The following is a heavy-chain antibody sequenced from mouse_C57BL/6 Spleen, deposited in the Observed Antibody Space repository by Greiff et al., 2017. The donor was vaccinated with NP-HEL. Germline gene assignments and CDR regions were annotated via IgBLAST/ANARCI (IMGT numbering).Heavy chain of an antibody. V-gene: IGHV1-64*01. CDR1: GYTFTSYW. CDR3: AKSWDRDLDY. Sequence: QVQLQQPGAELVKPGASVKLSCKASGYTFTSYWMHWVKQRPGQGLEWIGMIHPNSGSTNYNEKFKSKATLTVDKSTRPAYMQLSSLTSEDSAVYYCAKSWDRDLDYWGQGTTLTVSS. CDR2: IHPNSGST. D-gene: IGHD3-3*01. J-gene: IGHJ2*01.